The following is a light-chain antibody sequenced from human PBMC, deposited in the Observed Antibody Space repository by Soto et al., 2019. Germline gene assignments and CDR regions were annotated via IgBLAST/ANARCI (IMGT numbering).Light chain of an antibody. Sequence: DITMTQSPSTLSASVGDRVTITCRASQSISSGLAWYQQKPGKAPKLLIYDASSLESGVPSRFSGSGSGTEFPLTISSLQPDEFATYYCQQYNSYAPYCFGQGNTLEIK. V-gene: IGKV1-5*01. CDR2: DAS. CDR3: QQYNSYAPYC. J-gene: IGKJ2*03. CDR1: QSISSG.